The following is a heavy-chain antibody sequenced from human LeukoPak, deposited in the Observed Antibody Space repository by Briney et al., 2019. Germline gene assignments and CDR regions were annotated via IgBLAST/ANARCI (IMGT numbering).Heavy chain of an antibody. V-gene: IGHV3-30*18. CDR1: GFTFSSYG. CDR3: AKEKPYYYGSGPPNAFDI. Sequence: GGSLRLSCAASGFTFSSYGMHWVRQAPGKGLEWVAVISYDGSNKYYADSVKGRFTISRDNSKNTLYLQMNSLRAEDTAVYYCAKEKPYYYGSGPPNAFDIWGQGTMVTVSS. CDR2: ISYDGSNK. D-gene: IGHD3-10*01. J-gene: IGHJ3*02.